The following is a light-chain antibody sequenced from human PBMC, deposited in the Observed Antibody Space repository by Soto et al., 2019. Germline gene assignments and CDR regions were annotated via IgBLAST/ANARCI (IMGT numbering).Light chain of an antibody. V-gene: IGLV2-14*01. J-gene: IGLJ1*01. CDR3: SSYTSSSTSYV. CDR1: SSDVGGYNY. CDR2: EVS. Sequence: QSVLTQPSSLSGSPGQSITISCTGISSDVGGYNYVSWYQQHPGKAPKLMIYEVSNRPSGVSNRFSGSKSGNTASLTISGLQAEDEADYYCSSYTSSSTSYVFGTGTKVTVL.